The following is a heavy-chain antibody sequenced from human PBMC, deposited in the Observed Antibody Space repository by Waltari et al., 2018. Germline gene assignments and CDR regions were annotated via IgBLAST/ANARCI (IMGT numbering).Heavy chain of an antibody. CDR3: ARDLMTTVTTSALGYFDL. Sequence: QVQLQESGPGLVKPSQTLSLTCTVSGGSISSGSSYWSWIRQPAGKGLEWIGRIYTSGSTNYNPSLKSRVTISVDTSKNQFSLKLSSVTAADTAVYYCARDLMTTVTTSALGYFDLWGRGTLVTVSS. V-gene: IGHV4-61*02. J-gene: IGHJ2*01. CDR1: GGSISSGSSY. D-gene: IGHD4-17*01. CDR2: IYTSGST.